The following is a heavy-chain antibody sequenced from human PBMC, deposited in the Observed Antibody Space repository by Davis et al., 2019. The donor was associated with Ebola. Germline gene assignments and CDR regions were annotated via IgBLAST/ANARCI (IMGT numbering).Heavy chain of an antibody. J-gene: IGHJ6*03. V-gene: IGHV3-64*01. D-gene: IGHD3-10*01. Sequence: PGGSLRLSCAASGFTFSSYAMHWVRQAPGKGLEYVSAISSNGGSTYYANSVKGRFTISRDNSKNTLYLQMGSLRAEDMAVYYCASSAQDYYYYMDVWGKGTTVTVSS. CDR1: GFTFSSYA. CDR3: ASSAQDYYYYMDV. CDR2: ISSNGGST.